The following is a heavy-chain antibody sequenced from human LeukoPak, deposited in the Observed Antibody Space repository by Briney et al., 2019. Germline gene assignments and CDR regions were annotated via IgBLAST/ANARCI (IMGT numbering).Heavy chain of an antibody. V-gene: IGHV1-2*02. D-gene: IGHD5-12*01. CDR3: ARDPDGGYDFDPDDY. CDR1: GYTFTGYY. J-gene: IGHJ4*02. CDR2: INPNSGGT. Sequence: GASVKVSCKASGYTFTGYYMHWVRQAPGQGLEWMGWINPNSGGTNYAQKFQGRVTMTRDTSISTAYMELSRLRSEDTAVYYCARDPDGGYDFDPDDYWGQGTLVTVSS.